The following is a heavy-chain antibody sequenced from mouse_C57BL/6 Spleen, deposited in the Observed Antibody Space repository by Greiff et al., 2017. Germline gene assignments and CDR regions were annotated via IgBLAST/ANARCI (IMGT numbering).Heavy chain of an antibody. D-gene: IGHD4-1*01. Sequence: EVKLVESEGGLVQPGSSMKLSCTASGFTFSDYYMAWVRQVPEKGLEWVANINYDGSSTYYLDSLKSRFIISRDNAKNILYLQMSSLKSEDTATYYCARERIGTGTSWYFDVWGTGTTVTVSS. CDR2: INYDGSST. J-gene: IGHJ1*03. CDR1: GFTFSDYY. V-gene: IGHV5-16*01. CDR3: ARERIGTGTSWYFDV.